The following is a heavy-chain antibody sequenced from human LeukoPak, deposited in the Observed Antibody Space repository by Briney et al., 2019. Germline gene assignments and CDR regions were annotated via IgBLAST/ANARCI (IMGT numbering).Heavy chain of an antibody. Sequence: YADSVNSRFTISRDNAKHTLYLQMNSLRAEDTAVYYCAHTRGGRYYDFWSGHYYYYGMDVWGQGTTVTVSS. CDR3: AHTRGGRYYDFWSGHYYYYGMDV. J-gene: IGHJ6*02. D-gene: IGHD3-3*01. V-gene: IGHV3-74*01.